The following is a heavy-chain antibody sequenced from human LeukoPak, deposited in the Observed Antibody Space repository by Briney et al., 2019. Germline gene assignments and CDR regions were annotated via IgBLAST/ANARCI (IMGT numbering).Heavy chain of an antibody. CDR3: ARGGYYSSSSLFVDY. CDR1: GFTFSSYA. CDR2: ISYDGSNK. J-gene: IGHJ4*02. D-gene: IGHD6-6*01. V-gene: IGHV3-30-3*01. Sequence: GGSLRLSCAASGFTFSSYAMHWVRQAPGKGLEWVAVISYDGSNKYYADSVKGRFTISRDNSKNTLYLQMNSLRGEDTAVYYCARGGYYSSSSLFVDYWGQGTLVTVSS.